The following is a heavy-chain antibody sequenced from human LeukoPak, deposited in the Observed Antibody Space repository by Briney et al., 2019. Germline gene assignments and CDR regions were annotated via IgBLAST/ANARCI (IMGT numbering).Heavy chain of an antibody. CDR3: ARDKAYYYDSSGYYSAFDI. Sequence: SETLSLTCTVSGGSITSTSYYWSWIRQPAGKGLEWIGRIYTSGSTNYNPSLKSRVTISVDTSKNQFSLKLSPVTAADTAVYYCARDKAYYYDSSGYYSAFDIWGQGTMVTVSS. D-gene: IGHD3-22*01. V-gene: IGHV4-61*02. CDR2: IYTSGST. J-gene: IGHJ3*02. CDR1: GGSITSTSYY.